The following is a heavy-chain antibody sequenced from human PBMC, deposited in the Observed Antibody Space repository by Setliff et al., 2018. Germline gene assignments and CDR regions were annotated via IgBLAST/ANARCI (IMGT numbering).Heavy chain of an antibody. Sequence: PGGSLRLSCAASGFSFSSYSMNWVRQAPGKGLEWLSYISSSSGTIHYADSVKGRFTISRDNAKNSLYLQMNSLRAEDTAVYYCARSGLGSYYIFDAFDIWGQGTMVTVSS. CDR1: GFSFSSYS. V-gene: IGHV3-48*04. J-gene: IGHJ3*02. CDR3: ARSGLGSYYIFDAFDI. CDR2: ISSSSGTI. D-gene: IGHD3-10*01.